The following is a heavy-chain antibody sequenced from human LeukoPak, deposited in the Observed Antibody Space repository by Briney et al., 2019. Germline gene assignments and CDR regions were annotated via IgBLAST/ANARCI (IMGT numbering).Heavy chain of an antibody. CDR1: GGSISSYY. CDR2: IYTSGST. D-gene: IGHD3-10*01. CDR3: AREGDRFGEFRVWDYYFDY. J-gene: IGHJ4*02. Sequence: SETLSLTCTVSGGSISSYYWSWIRQPAGKGLEWIGRIYTSGSTNYNPSLKSRVTMSVDTSKNQFSLKLSSVIAADTAVHYCAREGDRFGEFRVWDYYFDYWGQGTLVTVSS. V-gene: IGHV4-4*07.